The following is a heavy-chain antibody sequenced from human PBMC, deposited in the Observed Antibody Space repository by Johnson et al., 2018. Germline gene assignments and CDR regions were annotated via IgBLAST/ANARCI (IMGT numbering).Heavy chain of an antibody. CDR3: ASDHFCMSTNCYWDAFVM. V-gene: IGHV3-30*03. CDR2: ISHDVTKT. J-gene: IGHJ3*02. CDR1: EFTFSHYG. D-gene: IGHD2-2*01. Sequence: QVQLVQSGGGVVQPGRSLRLSCAASEFTFSHYGMHWVRQAPGKGLEWVSFISHDVTKTYYVESVKGRFTISRDNAKNTLYLQMSSLRPEDTAVYFCASDHFCMSTNCYWDAFVMWGLGTMVTVSS.